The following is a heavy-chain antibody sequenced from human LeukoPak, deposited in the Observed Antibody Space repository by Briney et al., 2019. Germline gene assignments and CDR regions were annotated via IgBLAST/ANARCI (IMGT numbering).Heavy chain of an antibody. CDR1: GFTFSTFG. V-gene: IGHV3-21*01. D-gene: IGHD3-22*01. J-gene: IGHJ4*02. CDR3: ARGNYYDSSVAY. Sequence: GGSLRLSCAASGFTFSTFGFNWVRQAPGKGLEWVSSISHSSIYISYADSVKGRFTISRDKARNSVYLQMDSLRVEDTAVYYCARGNYYDSSVAYWGQGTMVTVSS. CDR2: ISHSSIYI.